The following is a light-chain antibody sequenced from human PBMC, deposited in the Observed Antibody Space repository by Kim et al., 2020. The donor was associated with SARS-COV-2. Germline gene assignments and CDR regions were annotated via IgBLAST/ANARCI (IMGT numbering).Light chain of an antibody. J-gene: IGKJ1*01. CDR2: KAS. CDR3: QQYKSYSWT. V-gene: IGKV1-5*03. Sequence: DIQMTQSPSTLSASVGDRVAITCRASQSLSSWLAWYQQKPGKARKLLIYKASSLESGVPSRFSGSGSGTEFTLTISSLQPDDFATYYCQQYKSYSWTFGQGTKVDIK. CDR1: QSLSSW.